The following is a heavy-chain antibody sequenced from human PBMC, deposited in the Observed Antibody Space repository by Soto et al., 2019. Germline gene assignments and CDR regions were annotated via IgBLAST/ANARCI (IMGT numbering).Heavy chain of an antibody. CDR2: INHSGST. J-gene: IGHJ5*02. V-gene: IGHV4-34*01. D-gene: IGHD4-17*01. CDR3: ARGVTTENWFDP. Sequence: QVQLQQWGAGLLKPSETLSLTCAVYGGSFSGYYWSWIRQPPGKGLEWIGEINHSGSTNYNPSLKSRVTISVDTSKNQFSLKLSSVTAPDTAVYYCARGVTTENWFDPWGQGTLVTVSS. CDR1: GGSFSGYY.